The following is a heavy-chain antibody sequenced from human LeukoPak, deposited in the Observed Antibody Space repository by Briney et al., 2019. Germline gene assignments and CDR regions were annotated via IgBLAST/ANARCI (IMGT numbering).Heavy chain of an antibody. J-gene: IGHJ4*02. Sequence: PGGSLRLSCAASGFTFSNYWMTWVRQAPGKGLEWVANINQDGSEKYYVDSVKGRFTISSDNAKNSLYLQMNSLRAEDTAVYYCARDESRWDYWGQGTLVTVSS. V-gene: IGHV3-7*05. CDR2: INQDGSEK. CDR3: ARDESRWDY. CDR1: GFTFSNYW.